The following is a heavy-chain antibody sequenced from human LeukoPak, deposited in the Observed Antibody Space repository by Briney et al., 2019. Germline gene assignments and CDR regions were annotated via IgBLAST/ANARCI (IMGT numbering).Heavy chain of an antibody. CDR3: AKDADAVLAPDY. Sequence: PGGSLRLSCAASGFTFSSSIMNWVRQAPGKGLEWVSTITSSGGSTYYADSVKGRLTISRDNSKNTLFLQMNSLRAEDTAVYYCAKDADAVLAPDYWGQGTLVTVSS. CDR2: ITSSGGST. D-gene: IGHD3-3*02. J-gene: IGHJ4*02. CDR1: GFTFSSSI. V-gene: IGHV3-23*01.